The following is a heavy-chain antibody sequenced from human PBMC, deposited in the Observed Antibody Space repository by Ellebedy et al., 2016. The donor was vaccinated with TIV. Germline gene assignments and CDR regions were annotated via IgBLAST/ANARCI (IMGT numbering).Heavy chain of an antibody. D-gene: IGHD2-2*01. CDR2: INPSGGST. J-gene: IGHJ4*02. CDR3: ARAPNPAIGGDYFDY. V-gene: IGHV1-46*01. Sequence: ASVKVSXXASGYTFTGYYMHWVRQAPGQGLEWMGIINPSGGSTSYAQKFQGRVTMTRDTSTSTVYMELSSLRSEDTAVYYCARAPNPAIGGDYFDYWGQGTLVTVSS. CDR1: GYTFTGYY.